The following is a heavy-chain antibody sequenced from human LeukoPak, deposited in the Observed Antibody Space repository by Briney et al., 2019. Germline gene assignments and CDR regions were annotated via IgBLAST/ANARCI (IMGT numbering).Heavy chain of an antibody. D-gene: IGHD3-16*02. CDR1: GGSMSSYY. Sequence: PSETLSLTCTVSGGSMSSYYWSWLRQPPGKGLEWIGYIYDSGRTDYNPSLKSRVTISIDTSNNQFSLKLSSVTAADTAVYYCARVRIMITFGGVIVASHNDYWGQGTLVTVSS. J-gene: IGHJ4*02. V-gene: IGHV4-59*12. CDR2: IYDSGRT. CDR3: ARVRIMITFGGVIVASHNDY.